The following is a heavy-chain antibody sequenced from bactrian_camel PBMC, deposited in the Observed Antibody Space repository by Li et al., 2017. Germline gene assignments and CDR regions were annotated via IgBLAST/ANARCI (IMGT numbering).Heavy chain of an antibody. D-gene: IGHD6*01. Sequence: VQLVESGGGSVQVGGSLRLSCAASGDGASTSYLGWFRQTPGQEREGVAVTDHFGSTSHAASVQGRLAISLDVAKNTLYLQMNSLKSEDTALYYCATDDGSWYRPCLKYNYWGQGTQVTVS. J-gene: IGHJ4*01. V-gene: IGHV3S53*01. CDR1: GDGASTSY. CDR2: TDHFGST. CDR3: ATDDGSWYRPCLKYNY.